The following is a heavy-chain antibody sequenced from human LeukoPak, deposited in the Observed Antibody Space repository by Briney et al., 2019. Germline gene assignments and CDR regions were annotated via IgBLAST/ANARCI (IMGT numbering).Heavy chain of an antibody. D-gene: IGHD6-13*01. CDR1: GGSISSYY. CDR2: IYYSGST. Sequence: SETLSLTCTVSGGSISSYYWSWIRQPPGKGLEWIGYIYYSGSTNYNPSLKGRVTISVDTSKNQFSLKLSSVTAADTAVYYCARVDGYSSSWYYYYYGMDVWGQGTTVTVSS. V-gene: IGHV4-59*01. CDR3: ARVDGYSSSWYYYYYGMDV. J-gene: IGHJ6*02.